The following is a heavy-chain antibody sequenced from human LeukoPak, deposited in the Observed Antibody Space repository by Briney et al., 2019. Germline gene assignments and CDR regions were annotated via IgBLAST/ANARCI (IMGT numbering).Heavy chain of an antibody. J-gene: IGHJ1*01. V-gene: IGHV4-39*07. CDR1: GGSISSSSYY. D-gene: IGHD3-22*01. Sequence: SETLSLTCTVSGGSISSSSYYWGWIRQPPGKGLEWIGSIYYSGSTYYNPSLKSRVTISVDTSKNQFSLKLSSVTAADTAVYYCARRGENYYDSSGYGWYFQHWGQGTLVTVSS. CDR2: IYYSGST. CDR3: ARRGENYYDSSGYGWYFQH.